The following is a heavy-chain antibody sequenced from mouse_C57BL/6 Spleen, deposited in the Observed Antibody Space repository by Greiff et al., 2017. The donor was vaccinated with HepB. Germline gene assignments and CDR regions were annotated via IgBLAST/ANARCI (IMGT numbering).Heavy chain of an antibody. D-gene: IGHD1-1*01. Sequence: EVKLMESGGGLVKPGGSLKLSCAASGFTFSSYTMSWVRQTPEKRLEWVATISGGGGNTYYPDSVKGRFTISRDNAKNTLYLQMSSLRSEDTALYYWERQSPYYYGSGSYFDYWGQGTTLTVSS. J-gene: IGHJ2*01. CDR2: ISGGGGNT. V-gene: IGHV5-9*01. CDR1: GFTFSSYT. CDR3: ERQSPYYYGSGSYFDY.